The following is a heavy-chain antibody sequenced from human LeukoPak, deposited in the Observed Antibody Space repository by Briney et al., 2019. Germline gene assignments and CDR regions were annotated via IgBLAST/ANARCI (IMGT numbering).Heavy chain of an antibody. Sequence: GESLKISCKGSGCSFTSYWISWVRQMPGKGLEWMGRIDPSDSYTNYSPSSQGHVTISADKSISTAYLQWSSLKASDTAMYYCARHEYCGGDCYPTDYWGQGTLVTVSS. CDR2: IDPSDSYT. D-gene: IGHD2-21*02. J-gene: IGHJ4*02. CDR3: ARHEYCGGDCYPTDY. V-gene: IGHV5-10-1*01. CDR1: GCSFTSYW.